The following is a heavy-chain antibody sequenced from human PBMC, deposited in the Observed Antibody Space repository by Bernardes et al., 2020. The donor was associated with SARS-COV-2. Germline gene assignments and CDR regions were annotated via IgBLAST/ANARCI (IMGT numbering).Heavy chain of an antibody. V-gene: IGHV1-18*04. CDR1: GYTFTSYG. J-gene: IGHJ6*02. CDR3: ARDLVLWYRYDYYYGMDV. Sequence: ASVKVSCKASGYTFTSYGISWVRQAPGQGLEWMGWISAYNGNTNYAQKLQGRVTMTTDTSTSTAYMELRSLRSDDTAVYYCARDLVLWYRYDYYYGMDVWGQGTTVTVSS. D-gene: IGHD5-18*01. CDR2: ISAYNGNT.